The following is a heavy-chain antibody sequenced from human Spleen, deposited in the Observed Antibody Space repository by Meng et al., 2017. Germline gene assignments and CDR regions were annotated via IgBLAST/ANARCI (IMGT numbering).Heavy chain of an antibody. J-gene: IGHJ4*02. V-gene: IGHV4-34*01. CDR2: INHSGST. CDR3: ARGPTTMAHDFNY. Sequence: HVQLQQWGGGLLKPSETLSLTRVVSGGSFSDYYWSWIRQPPGKGLEWIGEINHSGSTNYNPSLESRATISVDTSQNNLSLKLSSVTAADSAVYYCARGPTTMAHDFNYWGQGTLVTVSS. CDR1: GGSFSDYY. D-gene: IGHD4-11*01.